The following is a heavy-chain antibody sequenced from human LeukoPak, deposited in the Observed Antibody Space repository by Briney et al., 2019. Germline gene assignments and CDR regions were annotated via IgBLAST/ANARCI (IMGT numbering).Heavy chain of an antibody. J-gene: IGHJ5*02. CDR1: GFTFSSYA. Sequence: GGSLRLSCAASGFTFSSYAMSWVRQAPGKGLEWVSAISGSGGSTYYADSVKGRFTISRDNSKNTLYLQMNSLRAEDTAVYYCAKDRDPLYDSSGYTWFDPWGQGTLVTVSS. CDR2: ISGSGGST. V-gene: IGHV3-23*01. CDR3: AKDRDPLYDSSGYTWFDP. D-gene: IGHD3-22*01.